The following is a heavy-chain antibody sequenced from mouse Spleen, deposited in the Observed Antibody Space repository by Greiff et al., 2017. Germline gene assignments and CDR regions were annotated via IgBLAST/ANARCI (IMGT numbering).Heavy chain of an antibody. CDR3: SRWDGYDDAMDY. CDR1: GYTFTSYW. D-gene: IGHD2-2*01. J-gene: IGHJ4*01. V-gene: IGHV1-55*01. Sequence: QVQLQQPGAELVKPGASVKMSCKASGYTFTSYWINWVKQRPGQGLEWIGDIYPGRGITNYNEKFKSKAILTLDTSSSTAYMQLSSLTSEDSAVYYCSRWDGYDDAMDYWGQGTSVTVSS. CDR2: IYPGRGIT.